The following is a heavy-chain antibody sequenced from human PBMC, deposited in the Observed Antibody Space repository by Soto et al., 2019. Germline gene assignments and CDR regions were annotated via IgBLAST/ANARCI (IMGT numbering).Heavy chain of an antibody. J-gene: IGHJ4*02. CDR1: GGSISSSSYY. CDR2: IYYSGST. Sequence: SETLSLTCTVSGGSISSSSYYWGWIRQPPGKGLEWIGSIYYSGSTYYNPSLKSRVTISVDTSKNQFSLKLSSVTAADTAVYYCARQPRILTGYSGHFDYXGQGTLVTVSS. V-gene: IGHV4-39*01. CDR3: ARQPRILTGYSGHFDY. D-gene: IGHD3-9*01.